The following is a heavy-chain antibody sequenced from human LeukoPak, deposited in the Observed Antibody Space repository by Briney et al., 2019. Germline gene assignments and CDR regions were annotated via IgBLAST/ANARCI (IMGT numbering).Heavy chain of an antibody. CDR3: ARASAPPSYYYYYGMDV. CDR1: GFTFNTYS. J-gene: IGHJ6*02. Sequence: SGGSLRLSCAASGFTFNTYSMSWVRQAPGKGLEWISYISSSGSTIYYADSVKGRFTISRDNAKNSLYLQMNSLRVEDSAVYYCARASAPPSYYYYYGMDVWGQGTTVTVSS. V-gene: IGHV3-48*04. CDR2: ISSSGSTI.